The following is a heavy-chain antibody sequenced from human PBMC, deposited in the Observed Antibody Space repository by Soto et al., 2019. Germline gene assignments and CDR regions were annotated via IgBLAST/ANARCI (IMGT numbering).Heavy chain of an antibody. V-gene: IGHV4-34*01. D-gene: IGHD3-10*01. J-gene: IGHJ3*01. Sequence: PSETLSLSCAVHGGSFSGYYWDWIRQPPGKGLEGIGEVNHGGTSNYNPSLNSRAILSLDTSRKQFSLKLTSVTAEEKVLCFCGSSSFSPSEDLFHGLHVWVQGTMVT. CDR1: GGSFSGYY. CDR2: VNHGGTS. CDR3: GSSSFSPSEDLFHGLHV.